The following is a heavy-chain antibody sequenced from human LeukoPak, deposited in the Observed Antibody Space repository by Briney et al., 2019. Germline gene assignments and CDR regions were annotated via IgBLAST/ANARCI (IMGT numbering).Heavy chain of an antibody. J-gene: IGHJ4*02. CDR1: GYTFTGYY. V-gene: IGHV1-2*02. Sequence: ASVKVSCKASGYTFTGYYMHWVRQAPGQGLEWMGWINPNSGGTNYAQKFQGRVTMTRDTSISTAYMELSRLRSDDSAVYYCARGSIVGATFDYFDYWGQGTLVTVSS. CDR3: ARGSIVGATFDYFDY. CDR2: INPNSGGT. D-gene: IGHD1-26*01.